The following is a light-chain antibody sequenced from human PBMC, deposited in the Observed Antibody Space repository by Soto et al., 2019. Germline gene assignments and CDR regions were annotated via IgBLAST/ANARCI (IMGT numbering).Light chain of an antibody. Sequence: DIQMTQSPASVSASFGDRVTITCRASQDISGWLAWFQQKPGKAPNLLIYAASILQSGVPSRFSGSGSGTDFTLTITYLQPEDFATYYCQQANSSPWTFGQGTKVDIK. CDR3: QQANSSPWT. J-gene: IGKJ1*01. V-gene: IGKV1D-12*01. CDR1: QDISGW. CDR2: AAS.